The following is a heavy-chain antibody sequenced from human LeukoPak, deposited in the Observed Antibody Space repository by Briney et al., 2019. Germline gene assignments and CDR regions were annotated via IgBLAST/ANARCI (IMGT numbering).Heavy chain of an antibody. J-gene: IGHJ4*02. CDR2: INPNSGGT. CDR1: GYTFTGYY. D-gene: IGHD3-3*01. CDR3: ARGYDFWSGYYTPQQPSFDY. Sequence: ASVKVSCKASGYTFTGYYMHWVRQAPGQGLEWMGWINPNSGGTNYAQKFQGRVTMTRDTSISTAYMELSRLRSDDTAVYYCARGYDFWSGYYTPQQPSFDYWGQGTLVTVSS. V-gene: IGHV1-2*02.